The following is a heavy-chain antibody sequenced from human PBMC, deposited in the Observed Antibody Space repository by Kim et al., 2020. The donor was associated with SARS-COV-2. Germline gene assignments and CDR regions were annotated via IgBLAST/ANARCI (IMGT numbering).Heavy chain of an antibody. Sequence: SVKSRFTVSRDNSKNTLFLKMHSLRAEDTAVYYCAKGGYDTRDYSAPFDYWGQGTLVTVSS. CDR3: AKGGYDTRDYSAPFDY. J-gene: IGHJ4*02. V-gene: IGHV3-23*02. D-gene: IGHD3-22*01.